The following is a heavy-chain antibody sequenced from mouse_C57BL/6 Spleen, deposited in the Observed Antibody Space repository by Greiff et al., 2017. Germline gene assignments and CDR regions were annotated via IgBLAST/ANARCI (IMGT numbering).Heavy chain of an antibody. D-gene: IGHD1-1*01. J-gene: IGHJ3*01. CDR2: INPYNGDT. CDR3: AREGERSLAWFAY. Sequence: VQLQQSGPELVKPGDTVKISCKASGYSFTGYCMNWVMQSHGKSLEWIGRINPYNGDTFYNQKFKGKATLTVDKSSSTAHMERRSLTAEDSAVYYCAREGERSLAWFAYWGQGTLVTVSA. V-gene: IGHV1-20*01. CDR1: GYSFTGYC.